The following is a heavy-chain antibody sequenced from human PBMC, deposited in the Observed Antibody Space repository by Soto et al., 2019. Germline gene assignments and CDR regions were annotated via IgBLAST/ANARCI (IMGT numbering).Heavy chain of an antibody. V-gene: IGHV3-30*18. CDR1: GFAFRWFG. CDR2: ISNDGSNE. CDR3: AKGEVRGIIPSYFDY. Sequence: GGSLRLSCAGSGFAFRWFGMNWVRQAPGKGLEWVARISNDGSNEYYVDSVKGRFTISRDNSKNTLYLQMDSLRAEDTAVYYCAKGEVRGIIPSYFDYWGLGTLVTVSS. J-gene: IGHJ4*02. D-gene: IGHD3-10*01.